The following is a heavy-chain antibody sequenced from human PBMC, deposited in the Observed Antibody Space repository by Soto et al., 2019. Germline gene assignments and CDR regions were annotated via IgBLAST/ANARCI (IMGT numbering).Heavy chain of an antibody. D-gene: IGHD3-16*01. CDR1: GFSLSSSGVG. Sequence: QITLKESGPTLVKPTQTLTLTCTFSGFSLSSSGVGVAWIRQPPGKALEWLALISWHGDKYYSPSLKNRLSISKDTSENHVVLTLTNVDPVDTGTYFCAHRPSDYIWGSYPTWGQGTLVTVSS. V-gene: IGHV2-5*01. CDR3: AHRPSDYIWGSYPT. J-gene: IGHJ5*02. CDR2: ISWHGDK.